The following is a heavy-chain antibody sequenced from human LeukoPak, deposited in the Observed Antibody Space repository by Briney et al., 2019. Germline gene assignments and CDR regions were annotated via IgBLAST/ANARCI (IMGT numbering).Heavy chain of an antibody. J-gene: IGHJ6*02. D-gene: IGHD5-18*01. Sequence: PGGSLRLSCAASGFTVSSNYMSWVRQAPGKGLEWVSVIYSGGSTYYADSVKGRFTISRHNSKNTLYLQMNSLRAEDTAVYYCARDPVDTAHNYYGMDVWGQGTTVTVSS. CDR3: ARDPVDTAHNYYGMDV. CDR2: IYSGGST. V-gene: IGHV3-53*04. CDR1: GFTVSSNY.